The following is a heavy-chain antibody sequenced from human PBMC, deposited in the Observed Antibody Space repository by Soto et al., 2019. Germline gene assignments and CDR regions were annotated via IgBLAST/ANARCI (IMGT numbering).Heavy chain of an antibody. J-gene: IGHJ5*02. D-gene: IGHD6-13*01. V-gene: IGHV3-23*01. CDR2: ISESGGST. CDR1: GFTFSNYA. Sequence: DGQLLESGGGLGQSGGSLRLSCVGSGFTFSNYAMSWVRQAPGKGLEWVSGISESGGSTHYADSVRGRFAISRDNSKNPVYLQMNSLRAEDTAVYYCAKDLVAAAASWGQGTLVTVSS. CDR3: AKDLVAAAAS.